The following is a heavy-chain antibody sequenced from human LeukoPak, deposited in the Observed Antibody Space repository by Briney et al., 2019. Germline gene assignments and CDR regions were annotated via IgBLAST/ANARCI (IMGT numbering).Heavy chain of an antibody. J-gene: IGHJ4*02. V-gene: IGHV3-21*01. Sequence: GGSLRLSCAASGFTFSSYSMNWVRQAPGKGLEWVSSISSSSSYIYYADSVKGRFTISRDNAKNSLYLQMNSLRAEDTAVYYCARPLSPGYSSGWYDVDYWGQGTLVTVSS. D-gene: IGHD6-19*01. CDR2: ISSSSSYI. CDR3: ARPLSPGYSSGWYDVDY. CDR1: GFTFSSYS.